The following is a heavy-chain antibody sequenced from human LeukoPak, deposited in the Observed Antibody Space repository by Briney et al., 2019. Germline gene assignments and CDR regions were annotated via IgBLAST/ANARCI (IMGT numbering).Heavy chain of an antibody. J-gene: IGHJ4*02. CDR1: GFTFSSYS. V-gene: IGHV3-21*01. CDR3: ARSYCSSTSCYTSDY. D-gene: IGHD2-2*02. CDR2: ISSSSSYI. Sequence: GGSLRLSCAASGFTFSSYSMNWVRQAPGKGLEWVSSISSSSSYIYYADSVKGRFTISRDNAKNSLYLQMNSLRAEDTAVYYCARSYCSSTSCYTSDYWGQGTLVTVSS.